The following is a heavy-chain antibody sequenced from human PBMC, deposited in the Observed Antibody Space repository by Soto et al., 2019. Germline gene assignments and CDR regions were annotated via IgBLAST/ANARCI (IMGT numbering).Heavy chain of an antibody. CDR3: AGGLTYYYDSSGYKFDY. V-gene: IGHV1-69*13. CDR2: IIPIFGTA. D-gene: IGHD3-22*01. CDR1: GGTFSSYA. Sequence: ASVKVSCKASGGTFSSYAISWVRQAPGQGLEWMGGIIPIFGTANYAQKFQGRVTITAGESTSTAYMELSSLRSEDTAVYYCAGGLTYYYDSSGYKFDYWGQGTLVTVSS. J-gene: IGHJ4*02.